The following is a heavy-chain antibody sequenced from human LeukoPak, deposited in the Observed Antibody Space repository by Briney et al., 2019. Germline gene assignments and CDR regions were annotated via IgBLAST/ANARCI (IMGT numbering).Heavy chain of an antibody. V-gene: IGHV1-2*02. CDR1: GYTFTGYY. D-gene: IGHD5-18*01. J-gene: IGHJ6*03. CDR3: ARPYSSRTRDYYYYYMDV. Sequence: ASVKVFCKASGYTFTGYYMHWVRQAPGQGLEWMGWINPNSGGTNYAQKFQGRVTMTRDTSISTAYMELSRLRSDDTAVYYCARPYSSRTRDYYYYYMDVWGKGTTVTISS. CDR2: INPNSGGT.